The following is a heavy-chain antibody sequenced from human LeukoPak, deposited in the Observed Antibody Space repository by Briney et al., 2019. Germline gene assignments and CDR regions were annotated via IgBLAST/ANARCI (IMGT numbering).Heavy chain of an antibody. D-gene: IGHD1-26*01. V-gene: IGHV3-23*01. CDR3: AKGDSGSYAVDY. Sequence: PGGSLRLSCAASGITFSAYAMNWVRQAPGKGPEWVSAISGSGGSTYYADSVKDRFTISRDNSKNTVYLQMNSLRAEDTAVYCFAKGDSGSYAVDYWGQGTLVTVSS. CDR1: GITFSAYA. CDR2: ISGSGGST. J-gene: IGHJ4*02.